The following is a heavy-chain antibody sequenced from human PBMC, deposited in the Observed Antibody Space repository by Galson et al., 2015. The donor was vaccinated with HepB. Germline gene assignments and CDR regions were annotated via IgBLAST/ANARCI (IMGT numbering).Heavy chain of an antibody. CDR3: ASGPPLTVTQLDY. CDR2: FDPEDGET. Sequence: SVKVSCKVSGYTLTELSMHWVRQAPGKGLEWMGGFDPEDGETIYAQKFQGRVTMAEDTSTDTAYMELSSLRSEDTAVYYCASGPPLTVTQLDYWGQGTLVTVSS. CDR1: GYTLTELS. V-gene: IGHV1-24*01. D-gene: IGHD4-17*01. J-gene: IGHJ4*02.